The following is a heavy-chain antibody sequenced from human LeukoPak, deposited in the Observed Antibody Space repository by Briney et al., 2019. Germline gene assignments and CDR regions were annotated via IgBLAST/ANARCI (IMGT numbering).Heavy chain of an antibody. Sequence: SETLSLTCAVYGGSFSGYYWSWIRQPPGKGLEWIGEINHSGSTNYNPSLKSRVTISVDTSKNQFSLKLSSVTAADTAVYFCARGPQSAAAGIFDYWGQGTLVTVSS. CDR1: GGSFSGYY. D-gene: IGHD6-13*01. CDR2: INHSGST. CDR3: ARGPQSAAAGIFDY. V-gene: IGHV4-34*01. J-gene: IGHJ4*02.